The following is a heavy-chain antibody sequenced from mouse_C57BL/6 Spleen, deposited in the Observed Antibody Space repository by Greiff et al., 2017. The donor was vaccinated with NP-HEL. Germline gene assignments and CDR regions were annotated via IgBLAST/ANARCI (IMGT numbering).Heavy chain of an antibody. CDR3: ASGTGRWFAY. CDR2: ISYDGSN. D-gene: IGHD4-1*01. CDR1: GYSITSGYY. V-gene: IGHV3-6*01. J-gene: IGHJ3*01. Sequence: EVQLQESGPGLVKPSQSLSLTCSVTGYSITSGYYWNWLRQFPGNKLEWMGYISYDGSNNYNPSLKNRISITRDTSKNQFFLKLNSVTTEDTATYYCASGTGRWFAYWGQGTLVTVSA.